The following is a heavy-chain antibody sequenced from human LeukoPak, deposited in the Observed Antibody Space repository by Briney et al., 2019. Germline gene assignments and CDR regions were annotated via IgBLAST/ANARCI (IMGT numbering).Heavy chain of an antibody. CDR1: GYSFTSYW. Sequence: AGASLKISCKGSGYSFTSYWISWVRQMPGKGLEWMGRIDPSDSYTNYSPSFQGHVTISADKSISTAYLQWSSLKASDTAIYYCARQDYYYYGLDVWGQGTTVTVSS. CDR2: IDPSDSYT. V-gene: IGHV5-10-1*01. CDR3: ARQDYYYYGLDV. J-gene: IGHJ6*02.